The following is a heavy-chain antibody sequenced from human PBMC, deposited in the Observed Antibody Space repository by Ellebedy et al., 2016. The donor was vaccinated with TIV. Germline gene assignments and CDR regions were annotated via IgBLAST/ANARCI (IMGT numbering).Heavy chain of an antibody. Sequence: ASVKVSCKASGYTFTSYDINWVRQATGQGLEWMGWMNPKSATTGYVQKFQGRVTMTWDTSISTAYMELRSLRSEDTAVYYCVRVESHSRYNLWETDYWGQGTPVTVSS. CDR2: MNPKSATT. J-gene: IGHJ4*02. V-gene: IGHV1-8*01. CDR3: VRVESHSRYNLWETDY. D-gene: IGHD1-14*01. CDR1: GYTFTSYD.